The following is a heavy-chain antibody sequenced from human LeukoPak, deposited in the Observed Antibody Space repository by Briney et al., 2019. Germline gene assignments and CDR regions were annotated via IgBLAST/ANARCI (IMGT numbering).Heavy chain of an antibody. J-gene: IGHJ4*02. D-gene: IGHD4-17*01. CDR1: GGSISSYY. Sequence: SETLSLTCTVSGGSISSYYWSWIRQPPGKGLEWIGYIYYSGSTNYNPSLKSRVTISVDTSKNQFSLELSSVTAADTAVYYCARGGTTPHFDYWGQGSLVTVSS. CDR2: IYYSGST. V-gene: IGHV4-59*01. CDR3: ARGGTTPHFDY.